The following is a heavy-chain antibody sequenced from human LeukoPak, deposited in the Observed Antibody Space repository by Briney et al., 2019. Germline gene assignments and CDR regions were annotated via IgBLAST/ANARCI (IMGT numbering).Heavy chain of an antibody. CDR2: ISSSGSAI. Sequence: GGSLRLSCAASGFTFSDYYMSWIRQAPGKGQEWVSYISSSGSAIYYADSVKGRFTISRDNAKNSLYLQMSSLRVEDTAVYYCARDPRGITALVDYFDYWGQGTLVTVSS. D-gene: IGHD5-18*01. V-gene: IGHV3-11*01. J-gene: IGHJ4*02. CDR1: GFTFSDYY. CDR3: ARDPRGITALVDYFDY.